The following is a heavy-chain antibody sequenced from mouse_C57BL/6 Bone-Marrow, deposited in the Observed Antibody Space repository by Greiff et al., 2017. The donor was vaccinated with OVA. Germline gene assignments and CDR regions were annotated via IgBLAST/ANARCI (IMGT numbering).Heavy chain of an antibody. D-gene: IGHD1-1*01. J-gene: IGHJ1*03. CDR3: ARRDDYGSSYVEYFDV. V-gene: IGHV1-26*01. CDR2: INPNNGGT. CDR1: GYTFTDYY. Sequence: VQLQQSGPELVKPGASVKISCKASGYTFTDYYMNWVKQSPGKSLEWIGDINPNNGGTSYNQKFKGKATLTVDKSSSTAYMELRSLTSVDSAVYYCARRDDYGSSYVEYFDVWGTGTTVTVSS.